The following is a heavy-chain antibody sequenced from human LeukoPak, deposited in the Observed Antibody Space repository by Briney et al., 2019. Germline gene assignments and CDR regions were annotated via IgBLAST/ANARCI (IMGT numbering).Heavy chain of an antibody. V-gene: IGHV4-59*01. CDR2: IYYSGTT. J-gene: IGHJ4*02. CDR3: ARGANWGSPDY. Sequence: PSETLSLTCTVSGGXISSDYCSWIRQSPGKGLEWIGYIYYSGTTSYNPSLKSRVTISLDTSKNQFSLKLSFVTAADTAVYYCARGANWGSPDYWGQGTLVTVSS. D-gene: IGHD7-27*01. CDR1: GGXISSDY.